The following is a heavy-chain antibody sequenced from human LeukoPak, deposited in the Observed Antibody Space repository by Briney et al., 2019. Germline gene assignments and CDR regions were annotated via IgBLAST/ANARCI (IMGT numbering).Heavy chain of an antibody. V-gene: IGHV1-2*06. Sequence: GASVKVSCKASGYTFTGYYMHWVRQAPGQGLVWMGRINPNSGGTNYAQKFQGRVTMTRDTSISTAYMELSRLRSDDTAVYYCALNIGYCSSTSCYLNFFDYWGQGTLVTVSS. D-gene: IGHD2-2*01. CDR3: ALNIGYCSSTSCYLNFFDY. CDR2: INPNSGGT. CDR1: GYTFTGYY. J-gene: IGHJ4*02.